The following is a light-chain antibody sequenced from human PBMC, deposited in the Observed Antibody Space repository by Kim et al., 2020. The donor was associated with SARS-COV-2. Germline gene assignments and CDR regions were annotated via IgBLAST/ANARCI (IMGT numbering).Light chain of an antibody. J-gene: IGLJ2*01. CDR1: SSDIGTYNR. CDR3: SSYTSSITPVV. V-gene: IGLV2-18*02. CDR2: EVS. Sequence: QSALTQPPSVSGSPGQSVTISCTGTSSDIGTYNRVSWYQQPPGTAPKLMIYEVSNRPSGVPDRFSGSKSGNTASLTISGLQAEDEADYYCSSYTSSITPVVFGGGTQLTVL.